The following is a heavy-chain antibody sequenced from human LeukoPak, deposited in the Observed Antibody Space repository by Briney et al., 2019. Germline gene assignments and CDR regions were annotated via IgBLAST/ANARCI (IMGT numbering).Heavy chain of an antibody. CDR2: ITSSSSTI. D-gene: IGHD6-19*01. CDR1: GFTFSSYS. CDR3: ARYSSGWIDS. Sequence: GGSLRLSCAASGFTFSSYSMNWGRQAPGKGLVWVSYITSSSSTIYYADSVKGRFTISRDNAKSSLYLQMNSLRDEDTAVYYCARYSSGWIDSWGQGTLVTVSS. V-gene: IGHV3-48*02. J-gene: IGHJ4*02.